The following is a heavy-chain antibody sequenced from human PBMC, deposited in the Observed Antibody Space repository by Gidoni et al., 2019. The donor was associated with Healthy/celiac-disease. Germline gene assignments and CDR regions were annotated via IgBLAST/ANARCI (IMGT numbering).Heavy chain of an antibody. V-gene: IGHV3-23*01. CDR2: ISGSGGST. CDR1: GFTFSSYA. Sequence: EVQLLESGGGLVQPGGSLRLSCAASGFTFSSYALSWVRQAPGKGLEGVSAISGSGGSTYYADSVKGRLTISRDNSKNTLYLQMNSLRAEDTAVYYCAKLTEKSYSSSLPFLRLFDYWGQGTLVTVSS. D-gene: IGHD6-13*01. CDR3: AKLTEKSYSSSLPFLRLFDY. J-gene: IGHJ4*02.